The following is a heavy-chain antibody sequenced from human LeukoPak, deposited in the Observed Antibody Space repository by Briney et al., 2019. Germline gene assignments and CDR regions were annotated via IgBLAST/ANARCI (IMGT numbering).Heavy chain of an antibody. V-gene: IGHV3-7*01. J-gene: IGHJ5*02. CDR3: ARDYSKRGNWEIQGDP. Sequence: PGGSLRLSCAASGFTFSSYWMSWVRQAPGKGLEWVANIKQDGSEKYYVDSVKGRFTMSRDNAKNTLYLQMNSLRAEDTAVYYCARDYSKRGNWEIQGDPWGQGTLVTVSS. CDR2: IKQDGSEK. CDR1: GFTFSSYW. D-gene: IGHD7-27*01.